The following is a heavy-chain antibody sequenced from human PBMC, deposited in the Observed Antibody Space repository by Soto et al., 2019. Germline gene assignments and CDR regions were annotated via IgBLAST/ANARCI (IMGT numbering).Heavy chain of an antibody. Sequence: GVSLRLSFAASGFTFSSYGMHWVRQAPGKGLEWVAVISYDGSNKYYADSVKGRFTISRDNSKNTLYLQMNSLRAEDTAVYYCASIFGVVFDYWGQGTLVNVSS. CDR3: ASIFGVVFDY. D-gene: IGHD3-3*01. V-gene: IGHV3-30*03. J-gene: IGHJ4*02. CDR2: ISYDGSNK. CDR1: GFTFSSYG.